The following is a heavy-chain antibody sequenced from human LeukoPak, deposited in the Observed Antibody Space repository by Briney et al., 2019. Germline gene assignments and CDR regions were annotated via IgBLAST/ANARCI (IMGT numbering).Heavy chain of an antibody. CDR3: ARAPSTAYYAVLN. CDR2: IFYSGST. J-gene: IGHJ4*02. V-gene: IGHV4-30-4*01. CDR1: GGSISSGDYY. Sequence: SETLSLTCTVSGGSISSGDYYWSWIRQPPGKGLEWIGYIFYSGSTYYNPSLRSRLTISVDMSKNQFSLKLSSVTAADTAVYYCARAPSTAYYAVLNWGQGTLVTVSS. D-gene: IGHD3-9*01.